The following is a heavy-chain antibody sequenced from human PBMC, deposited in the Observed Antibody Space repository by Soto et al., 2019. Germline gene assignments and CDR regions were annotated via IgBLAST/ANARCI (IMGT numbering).Heavy chain of an antibody. J-gene: IGHJ6*02. CDR3: VMVDNYVTPTPQDV. CDR1: GYIFVNYG. D-gene: IGHD3-16*01. V-gene: IGHV1-18*01. Sequence: ASVKVSCKASGYIFVNYGIAWVRQAPGQGLEWMGWISPYTGNTHSATKIQGRLTMTTDTSTSTAYMDLGSLTSDDTAVYYCVMVDNYVTPTPQDVWGQGTTVTVSS. CDR2: ISPYTGNT.